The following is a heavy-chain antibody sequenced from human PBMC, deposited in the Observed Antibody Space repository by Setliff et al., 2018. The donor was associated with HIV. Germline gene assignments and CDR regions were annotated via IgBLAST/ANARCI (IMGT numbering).Heavy chain of an antibody. Sequence: ASVKVSCKTSGDTFTSYDINWVRQAAGHGLEWMGWMTPYSGNTGYAQKFQGRVSMTRNTSISTAYMELSSLRSEDTAVYYCARAAYGYDSSGYFFDYWGQGTLVTSPQ. CDR3: ARAAYGYDSSGYFFDY. J-gene: IGHJ4*02. CDR2: MTPYSGNT. D-gene: IGHD3-22*01. CDR1: GDTFTSYD. V-gene: IGHV1-8*02.